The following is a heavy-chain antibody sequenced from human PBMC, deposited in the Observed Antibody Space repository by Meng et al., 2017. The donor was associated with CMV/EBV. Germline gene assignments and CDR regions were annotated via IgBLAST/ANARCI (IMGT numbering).Heavy chain of an antibody. V-gene: IGHV3-66*02. J-gene: IGHJ6*02. CDR3: TSFPRFIYYGMDV. CDR1: GFTVSSNY. Sequence: GKSLKISCAASGFTVSSNYMSWVRQAPGKGLEWVSVIYSGGSTYYADSVKGRFTISRDNSKNTLYLQMNSLRAEDTAVYYCTSFPRFIYYGMDVWGQGTTVTVSS. D-gene: IGHD3-10*01. CDR2: IYSGGST.